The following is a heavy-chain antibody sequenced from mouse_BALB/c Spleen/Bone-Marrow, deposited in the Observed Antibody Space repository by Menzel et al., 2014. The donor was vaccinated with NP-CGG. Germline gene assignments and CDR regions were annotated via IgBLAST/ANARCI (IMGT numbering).Heavy chain of an antibody. CDR3: TRGDGNYWYFDV. D-gene: IGHD2-1*01. J-gene: IGHJ1*01. CDR1: GYTFTSYW. CDR2: IYPGSGST. Sequence: LQQSGSELVRPGASVKLSCKASGYTFTSYWMHWVKQRHGQGLEWIGNIYPGSGSTNYDEKFKSKGTLTVDTSSSTAYMHLSSLTSEDSAVYYCTRGDGNYWYFDVWGVGTTVTVSS. V-gene: IGHV1S22*01.